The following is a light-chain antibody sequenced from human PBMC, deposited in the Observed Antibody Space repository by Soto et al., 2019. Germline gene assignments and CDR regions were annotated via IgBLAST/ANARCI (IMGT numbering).Light chain of an antibody. V-gene: IGKV1-17*01. Sequence: DIQMTQSPSSLSASVGDRVTITCRGSQGIRNDLAWYQQKPGKAPNRLIYAAFSLQSGVPSRFSGSGSGTEFTLTISSLQPEDFATYYCLQHNTYPCTFGQGTKLEIK. CDR3: LQHNTYPCT. CDR1: QGIRND. CDR2: AAF. J-gene: IGKJ2*02.